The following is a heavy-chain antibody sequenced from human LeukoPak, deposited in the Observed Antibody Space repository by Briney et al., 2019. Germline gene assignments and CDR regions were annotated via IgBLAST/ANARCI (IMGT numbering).Heavy chain of an antibody. Sequence: GGSLKISGKGSGSSFTSYWIGWVRRLPGKGREWMGIIYPGDSDTRYSPSFQGQVTISADKSISTAYLQWSSLKASDTAMYYCARLHSSSWGHTDYWGQGTLVTVSS. CDR3: ARLHSSSWGHTDY. J-gene: IGHJ4*02. CDR1: GSSFTSYW. D-gene: IGHD6-13*01. V-gene: IGHV5-51*01. CDR2: IYPGDSDT.